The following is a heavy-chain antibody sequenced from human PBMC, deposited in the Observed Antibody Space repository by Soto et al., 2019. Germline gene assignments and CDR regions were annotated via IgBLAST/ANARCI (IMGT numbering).Heavy chain of an antibody. CDR1: GYSFTSYW. CDR3: ARTAAAGKYYYGVDV. J-gene: IGHJ6*02. V-gene: IGHV5-51*01. D-gene: IGHD6-13*01. CDR2: IYPGDSDT. Sequence: GESLKISCKGSGYSFTSYWIGWVRQMPGKGMEWMGIIYPGDSDTRYSPSFQGQVTISADKSISTAYLQWSSLKASDTAIYYCARTAAAGKYYYGVDVWGQGTTVTVSS.